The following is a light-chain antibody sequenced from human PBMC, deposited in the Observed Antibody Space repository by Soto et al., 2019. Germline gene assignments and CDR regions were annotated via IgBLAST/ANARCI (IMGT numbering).Light chain of an antibody. CDR1: QSVSSNY. V-gene: IGKV3-20*01. CDR2: GAS. Sequence: EIGMTQSPGTLSLSPGETATLSCRASQSVSSNYVAWFHQKPGQAPRLLIYGASSRATGVPDRFSASGSGTDFTLTIRRLEPEDFAVYYCQQYGRSPFTFGPGTKVD. J-gene: IGKJ3*01. CDR3: QQYGRSPFT.